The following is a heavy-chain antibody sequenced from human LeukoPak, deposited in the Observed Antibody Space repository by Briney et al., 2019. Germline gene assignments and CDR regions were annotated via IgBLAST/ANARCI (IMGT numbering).Heavy chain of an antibody. CDR3: ARDSSGWSALDP. Sequence: SETLSLTCTVSGYSISSGYYWSWIRQPPGKGLEWIGYIYYSGSTNYNPSLKSRVTISVDTSKNQFSLKLSSVTAADTAVYYCARDSSGWSALDPWGQGTLVTVSS. CDR2: IYYSGST. CDR1: GYSISSGYY. J-gene: IGHJ5*02. V-gene: IGHV4-61*01. D-gene: IGHD6-19*01.